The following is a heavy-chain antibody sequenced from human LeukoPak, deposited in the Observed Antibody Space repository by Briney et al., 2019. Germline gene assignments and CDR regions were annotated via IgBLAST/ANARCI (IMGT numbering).Heavy chain of an antibody. CDR3: ARETGSGNFDY. V-gene: IGHV4-59*01. Sequence: SETLSLTCTVSGGSISSYYWSWIRQPPGKGLEWIGYIYYSGSTNYNPSLKSRVTISVDTSKNRFSLKLSSVTAADTAVYYCARETGSGNFDYWGQGTLVTVSS. D-gene: IGHD1-14*01. J-gene: IGHJ4*02. CDR2: IYYSGST. CDR1: GGSISSYY.